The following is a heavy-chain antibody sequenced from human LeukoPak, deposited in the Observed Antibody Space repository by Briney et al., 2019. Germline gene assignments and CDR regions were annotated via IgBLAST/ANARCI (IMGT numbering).Heavy chain of an antibody. CDR1: GGTFSSYA. Sequence: SVKVSCKASGGTFSSYAISWVRQAPGQGLEWMGGIIPIFGTANYAQKFQGRVTITTDESTSTAYMELSSLRSEDTAVYYCARDNPRGVWSGSKADYYYMDVWGKGTTVTVSS. V-gene: IGHV1-69*05. D-gene: IGHD3-3*01. CDR2: IIPIFGTA. J-gene: IGHJ6*03. CDR3: ARDNPRGVWSGSKADYYYMDV.